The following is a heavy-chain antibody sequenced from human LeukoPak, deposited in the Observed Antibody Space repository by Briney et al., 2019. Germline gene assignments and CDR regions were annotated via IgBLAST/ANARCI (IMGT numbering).Heavy chain of an antibody. CDR3: ARVYSSGWPDYFDY. Sequence: SETLSLTCTVSGGSISSYYWSWIRQPPGKGLEWIGYIYYSGSTNYNPSLKSRVTLSVDTSKNQFSLKLSSVTAADTAVYYCARVYSSGWPDYFDYWGQGTLVTVSS. V-gene: IGHV4-59*01. J-gene: IGHJ4*02. D-gene: IGHD6-19*01. CDR1: GGSISSYY. CDR2: IYYSGST.